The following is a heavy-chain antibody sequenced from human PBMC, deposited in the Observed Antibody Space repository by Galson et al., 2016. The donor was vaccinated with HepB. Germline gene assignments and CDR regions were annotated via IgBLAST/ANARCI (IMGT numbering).Heavy chain of an antibody. Sequence: SVKVSCKASGGTISSYGINWMREAPGQGLEWMGGIIPLFGVGNYAQKFQGRVTITADEPTGTVHMEVFALRSEDTAVYYCARVRLPVRGTQEKPYHHAMDVWGQGTTVTVSS. CDR2: IIPLFGVG. CDR1: GGTISSYG. D-gene: IGHD3-10*01. CDR3: ARVRLPVRGTQEKPYHHAMDV. J-gene: IGHJ6*02. V-gene: IGHV1-69*13.